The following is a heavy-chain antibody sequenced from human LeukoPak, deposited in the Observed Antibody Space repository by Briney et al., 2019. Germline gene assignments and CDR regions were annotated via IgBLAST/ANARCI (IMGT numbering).Heavy chain of an antibody. D-gene: IGHD3-16*01. CDR3: ARGLISTSVGFDP. CDR1: GFTFSSYW. CDR2: ISTDGSTT. V-gene: IGHV3-74*01. J-gene: IGHJ5*02. Sequence: PGGSLRLSCAGSGFTFSSYWMHWVRQDPGKGLVWVSRISTDGSTTTYADSVKGRFTTSRDNAKTTLYLQRNSLRAEDTAVYYCARGLISTSVGFDPWGQGTLVTVSS.